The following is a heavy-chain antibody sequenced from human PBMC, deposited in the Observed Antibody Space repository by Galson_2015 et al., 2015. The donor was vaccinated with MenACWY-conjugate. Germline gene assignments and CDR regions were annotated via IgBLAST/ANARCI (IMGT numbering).Heavy chain of an antibody. CDR2: FSSNGHST. V-gene: IGHV3-23*01. Sequence: SLRLSCAASGFTFSSSAMTWVRQAPGKGLEWVSVFSSNGHSTNYADSVKGRFTISRDNSKNTLYLQMNNLGAEDTALYYCAKVSPGGWYWDYWGQGTLVTVSS. CDR1: GFTFSSSA. J-gene: IGHJ4*02. CDR3: AKVSPGGWYWDY. D-gene: IGHD6-19*01.